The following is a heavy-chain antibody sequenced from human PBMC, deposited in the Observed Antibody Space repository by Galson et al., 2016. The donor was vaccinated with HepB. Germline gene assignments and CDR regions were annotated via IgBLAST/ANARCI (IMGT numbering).Heavy chain of an antibody. CDR3: AKGLQVDKAMVGAY. V-gene: IGHV3-23*01. Sequence: SLRLSCAAAEFAFRSYAMSWVRQAPVKGLEWVSTISGSGDITYYADSVKGRFTISRDNSKSTLYLQMNTLRADDTAVYYCAKGLQVDKAMVGAYWGQGTLVTVSS. J-gene: IGHJ4*02. CDR2: ISGSGDIT. CDR1: EFAFRSYA. D-gene: IGHD5-18*01.